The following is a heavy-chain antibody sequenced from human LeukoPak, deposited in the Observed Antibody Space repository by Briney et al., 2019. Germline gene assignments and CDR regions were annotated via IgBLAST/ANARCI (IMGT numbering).Heavy chain of an antibody. Sequence: SVKVSCKAAGGTFSSYAISWVRQAPGQGLEWMGGIIPIFGTANYAQKFQGRVTITADESTSTAYMELSSLRSEDTAVYYCARAGSDSSGYYYVVGWFDPWGQGTLVTVSS. D-gene: IGHD3-22*01. CDR1: GGTFSSYA. CDR3: ARAGSDSSGYYYVVGWFDP. V-gene: IGHV1-69*13. CDR2: IIPIFGTA. J-gene: IGHJ5*02.